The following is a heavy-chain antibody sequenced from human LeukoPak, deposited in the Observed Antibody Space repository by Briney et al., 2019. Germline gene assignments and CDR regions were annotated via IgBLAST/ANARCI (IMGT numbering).Heavy chain of an antibody. J-gene: IGHJ4*02. CDR1: GYTFTSYY. CDR3: ARGRYCSGGSCQRGFDY. D-gene: IGHD2-15*01. V-gene: IGHV1-46*01. CDR2: INPSGGST. Sequence: ASVKVSCKASGYTFTSYYMHWVRQAPGQGLEWMGIINPSGGSTSYAQKFQGRVTMTRDTSTSTVYMELSSLRSEDTAVYYCARGRYCSGGSCQRGFDYWGQGILVTVSS.